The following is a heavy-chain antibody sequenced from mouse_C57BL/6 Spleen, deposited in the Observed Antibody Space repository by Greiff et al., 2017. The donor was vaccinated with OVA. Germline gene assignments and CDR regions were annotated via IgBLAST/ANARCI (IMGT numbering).Heavy chain of an antibody. CDR3: ARAGTTGDWYFDV. CDR2: IHPNSGST. V-gene: IGHV1-64*01. CDR1: GYTFTSYW. D-gene: IGHD4-1*01. J-gene: IGHJ1*03. Sequence: VQLQQPGAELVKPGASVKLSCKASGYTFTSYWMHWVKQRPGQGLEWIGMIHPNSGSTKYNEKFKSKATLTVDKSSSTAYMQLSSLTSEDSAVYYCARAGTTGDWYFDVWGTGTTVTVSA.